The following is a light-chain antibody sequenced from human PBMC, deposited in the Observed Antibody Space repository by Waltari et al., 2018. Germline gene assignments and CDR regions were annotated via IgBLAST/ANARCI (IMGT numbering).Light chain of an antibody. CDR1: NIGTKS. J-gene: IGLJ2*01. V-gene: IGLV3-21*02. Sequence: SYILTQPPSVSVAPGETARITCGGNNIGTKSVHWYQQKPAQAPVLVVFDDSDRPSGIPGRFSGSNSGDTATLTISRVEAGDEAAYYCQVWDGRTDHPVVFGGGTKLAVL. CDR3: QVWDGRTDHPVV. CDR2: DDS.